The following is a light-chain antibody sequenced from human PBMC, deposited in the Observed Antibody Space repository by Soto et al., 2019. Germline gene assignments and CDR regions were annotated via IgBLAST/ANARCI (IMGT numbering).Light chain of an antibody. CDR3: QQYDKLWT. CDR2: AAS. J-gene: IGKJ1*01. V-gene: IGKV3-15*01. Sequence: EIVMTQSPATLSVSPGERATLSCRASQSVSSNLAWYQQKPGQAPRLLIYAASTKATGIPARFSGRGSGTEFTLTISSLQSEYFAFYYCQQYDKLWTFGQGTKVEIK. CDR1: QSVSSN.